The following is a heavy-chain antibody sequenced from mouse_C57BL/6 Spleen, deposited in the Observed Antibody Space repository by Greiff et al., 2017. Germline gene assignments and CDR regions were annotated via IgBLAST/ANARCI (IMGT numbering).Heavy chain of an antibody. Sequence: VKLVESGPGLVQPSQSLSITCTVSGFSLTSYGVHWVRQSPGKGLEWLGVIWSGGSTDYNAAFISRLSISKDNSKSQVFFKMNSLQADDTAIYYCASHYYYGSSYFFAYWGQGTLVTVSA. V-gene: IGHV2-2*01. D-gene: IGHD1-1*01. CDR2: IWSGGST. CDR3: ASHYYYGSSYFFAY. CDR1: GFSLTSYG. J-gene: IGHJ3*01.